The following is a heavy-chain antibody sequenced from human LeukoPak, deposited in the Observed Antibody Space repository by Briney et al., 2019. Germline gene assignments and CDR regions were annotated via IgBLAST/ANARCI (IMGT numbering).Heavy chain of an antibody. V-gene: IGHV1-2*02. CDR3: ARSPHILTGENFDY. CDR1: GYTFTGYY. CDR2: INPNHGDT. J-gene: IGHJ4*02. D-gene: IGHD3-9*01. Sequence: ASVKVSCKVSGYTFTGYYMHWVRQAPGQGLEWRGWINPNHGDTNYAQKFQDRCSMTRDTSISTAYMHLSRLRSADTAVYYCARSPHILTGENFDYWGQGTLLTVSS.